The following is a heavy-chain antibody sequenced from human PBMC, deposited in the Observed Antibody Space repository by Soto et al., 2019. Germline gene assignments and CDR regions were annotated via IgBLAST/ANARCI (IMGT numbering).Heavy chain of an antibody. Sequence: EVQLVESGGGLVQPGRSLRLSCAASGFTFDDYAMHWVRQRPGRGLEWVSGITWNSHEIGYPDSVKGRFSISRDNAKIWLYLQSNSVRPDGRVLPYCAGSRGFESSGFSCYYYGRGDWGQGTTCTV. D-gene: IGHD3-22*01. CDR2: ITWNSHEI. J-gene: IGHJ6*02. V-gene: IGHV3-9*01. CDR1: GFTFDDYA. CDR3: AGSRGFESSGFSCYYYGRGD.